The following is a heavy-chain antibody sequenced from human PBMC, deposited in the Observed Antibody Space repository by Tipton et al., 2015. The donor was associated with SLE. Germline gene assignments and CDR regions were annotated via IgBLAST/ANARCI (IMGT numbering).Heavy chain of an antibody. J-gene: IGHJ6*03. CDR2: FGTA. V-gene: IGHV1-69*05. Sequence: QSGAEVKKPGSSVKVSCKASGGTFSSYAIFGTANYAQKFQGRVTITTDESTSTAYMELSSLRSEDTAVYYCARLEHRITIFGALKDYYYMDVWGKGTTVTVSS. CDR3: ARLEHRITIFGALKDYYYMDV. D-gene: IGHD3-3*01. CDR1: GGTFSSYA.